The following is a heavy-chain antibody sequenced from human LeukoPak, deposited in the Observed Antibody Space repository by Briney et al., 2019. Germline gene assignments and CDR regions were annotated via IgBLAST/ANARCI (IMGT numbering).Heavy chain of an antibody. D-gene: IGHD2-15*01. CDR3: ARGDGGGGTHPFDY. J-gene: IGHJ4*02. V-gene: IGHV3-33*01. CDR2: VWYDGSLK. CDR1: GFTFSTYG. Sequence: GGSLRLSCAASGFTFSTYGMNWGRQAPGKGLECVAVVWYDGSLKYYRDSVKGRFTISRDNSKNTLYLQMNSLRVEDTAVYYCARGDGGGGTHPFDYWGQGTLVTVSS.